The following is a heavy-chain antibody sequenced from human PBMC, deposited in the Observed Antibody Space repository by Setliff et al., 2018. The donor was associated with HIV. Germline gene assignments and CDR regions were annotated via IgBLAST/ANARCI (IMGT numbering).Heavy chain of an antibody. D-gene: IGHD1-1*01. J-gene: IGHJ5*02. CDR3: GRGDSLLESIVWFDR. V-gene: IGHV1-18*01. CDR1: GYTSVDYG. Sequence: ASVKVSCKTSGYTSVDYGFSWVRQAPGQGLEWMGWITTYSTNTNLAQKFQGRVTMTADESTRTVYMELSRLRFEDTAMYYCGRGDSLLESIVWFDRWGQGTLVTVSS. CDR2: ITTYSTNT.